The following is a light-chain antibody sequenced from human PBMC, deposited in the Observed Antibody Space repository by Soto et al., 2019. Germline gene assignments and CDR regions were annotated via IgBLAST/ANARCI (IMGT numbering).Light chain of an antibody. V-gene: IGKV1-5*03. CDR2: KAS. Sequence: DIQMTQSPSTLSASVRDRVTITCRASQTISSWLAWFQQRPGRAPKFLIYKASSLKNGVPLRFSGSGFGTEFTLTISSLQPDDFATYYCQQYNSYSSTFGQGTKVDIK. CDR3: QQYNSYSST. J-gene: IGKJ1*01. CDR1: QTISSW.